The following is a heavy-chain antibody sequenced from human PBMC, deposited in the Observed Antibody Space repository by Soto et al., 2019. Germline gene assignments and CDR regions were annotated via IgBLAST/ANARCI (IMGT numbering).Heavy chain of an antibody. CDR1: GFTFTNYA. D-gene: IGHD3-16*01. CDR3: AKGLSPGGNNYYYYMDV. J-gene: IGHJ6*03. V-gene: IGHV3-23*01. Sequence: GGSLRLSCAASGFTFTNYAMNWVRQAPGKGLEWVSIISVSGGSAYYADSVKGRFTISRDNSKNTLYLQMNSLRAEDTAVYYCAKGLSPGGNNYYYYMDVWGKGTAVTVSS. CDR2: ISVSGGSA.